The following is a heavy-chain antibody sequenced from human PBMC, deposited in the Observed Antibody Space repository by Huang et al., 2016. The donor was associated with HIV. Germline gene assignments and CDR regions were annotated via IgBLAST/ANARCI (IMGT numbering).Heavy chain of an antibody. J-gene: IGHJ4*02. CDR3: ATDLGGYSFDY. CDR2: IRFDGGNK. D-gene: IGHD2-21*02. V-gene: IGHV3-30*02. CDR1: GFSFSHSG. Sequence: QEQLVESGGGVVQPGGSLRLSCATSGFSFSHSGMHWVRQAPGKGREWVAFIRFDGGNKHYADSAKGRFTISRDNSKKMLFLEMNSLRGDDTAFYYCATDLGGYSFDYWGQGALVSVSS.